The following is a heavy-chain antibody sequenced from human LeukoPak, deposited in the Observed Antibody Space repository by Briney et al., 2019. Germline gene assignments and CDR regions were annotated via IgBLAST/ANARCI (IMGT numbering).Heavy chain of an antibody. CDR2: INPSSGGT. V-gene: IGHV1-2*02. CDR1: GYTFTGYY. J-gene: IGHJ6*02. Sequence: GASVKVSCKASGYTFTGYYMHWVRQAPGQGLEWMGWINPSSGGTNYAQKFQGRVTMTRDTSISTAYMELSRLRSDDTAVYYCARDGVVVAPFYYYYGMDVWGQGTTVTVSS. CDR3: ARDGVVVAPFYYYYGMDV. D-gene: IGHD2-15*01.